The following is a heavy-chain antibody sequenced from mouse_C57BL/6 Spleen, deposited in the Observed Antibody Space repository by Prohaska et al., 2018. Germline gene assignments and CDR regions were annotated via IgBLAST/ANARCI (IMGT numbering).Heavy chain of an antibody. D-gene: IGHD1-1*01. Sequence: GYTFTDYYMNWVKQSHGKSLEWIGDINPNNGGTSYNQKFKGKATLTVDKSSSTANMEFRSLKSEDSAVYYCASAITTIVADWYFDVWGTGTTVTVSS. CDR3: ASAITTIVADWYFDV. J-gene: IGHJ1*03. CDR1: GYTFTDYY. V-gene: IGHV1-26*01. CDR2: INPNNGGT.